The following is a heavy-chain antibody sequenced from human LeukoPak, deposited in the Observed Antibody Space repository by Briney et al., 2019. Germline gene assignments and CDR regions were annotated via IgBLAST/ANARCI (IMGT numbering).Heavy chain of an antibody. CDR1: GGSISSYS. D-gene: IGHD6-19*01. CDR2: IYYSGST. Sequence: SETLSLTCTVSGGSISSYSWSWIRQPTGKGLEWIGYIYYSGSTNYNPSLKRRVTISVDTSKNQCSLKLSSVTAADTAVYYCARGQWLVDYWGQGTLVTVSS. V-gene: IGHV4-59*01. CDR3: ARGQWLVDY. J-gene: IGHJ4*02.